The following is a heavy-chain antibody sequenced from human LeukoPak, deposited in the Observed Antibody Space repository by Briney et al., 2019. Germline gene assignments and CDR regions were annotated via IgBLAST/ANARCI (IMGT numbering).Heavy chain of an antibody. CDR1: GGSISSYY. CDR2: IYYSGST. J-gene: IGHJ6*03. CDR3: ARRTYYYGSWNYYYYYMDV. Sequence: SETLSLTCTVSGGSISSYYWSWIRQPPGKGLEWIGYIYYSGSTNYNPSLKSRVTISVDTSKNQFSLKLSSVTAADTAVYYCARRTYYYGSWNYYYYYMDVWGKGTTVTISS. D-gene: IGHD3-10*01. V-gene: IGHV4-59*12.